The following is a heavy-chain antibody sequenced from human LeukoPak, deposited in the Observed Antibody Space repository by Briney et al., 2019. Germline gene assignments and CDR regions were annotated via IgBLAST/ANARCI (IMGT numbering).Heavy chain of an antibody. D-gene: IGHD2/OR15-2a*01. CDR1: GGSISSYY. Sequence: SETLSLTCTVSGGSISSYYWSWIRQPPGKGLEWIGYIYTSGSTNYNPSLKSRVTISVDTSKNQFSLKLSSVTAADTAVYYCARVYFWFDPWGQGTLVTVSS. CDR3: ARVYFWFDP. CDR2: IYTSGST. J-gene: IGHJ5*02. V-gene: IGHV4-4*09.